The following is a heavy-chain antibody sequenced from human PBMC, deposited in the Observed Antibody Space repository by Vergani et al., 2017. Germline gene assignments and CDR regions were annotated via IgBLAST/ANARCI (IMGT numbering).Heavy chain of an antibody. V-gene: IGHV1-8*01. CDR2: MNPNSGNT. CDR1: GYTFTSYD. Sequence: QVQLVQSGAEVKKPGASVKVSCKASGYTFTSYDINWVRQATGQGLEWMGWMNPNSGNTGYAQKFQGRVTMTRNTSISTAYMELSRLRSDDTAVYYCARDRSWELLVVGAFDIWGQGTMVTVSS. J-gene: IGHJ3*02. D-gene: IGHD1-26*01. CDR3: ARDRSWELLVVGAFDI.